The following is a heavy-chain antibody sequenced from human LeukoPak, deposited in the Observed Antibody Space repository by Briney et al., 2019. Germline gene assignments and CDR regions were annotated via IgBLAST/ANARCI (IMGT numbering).Heavy chain of an antibody. J-gene: IGHJ5*02. D-gene: IGHD1-26*01. Sequence: GGSLRLSCAASGFTFSSYGMHWVRQAPGKGLEWVSYFSSSSSTIYYADSVKGRFTISRDNAKNSLYLQMNSLRAEDTAVYYCARDPRPIVVPTSWGQGTLVTVSS. CDR2: FSSSSSTI. V-gene: IGHV3-48*04. CDR3: ARDPRPIVVPTS. CDR1: GFTFSSYG.